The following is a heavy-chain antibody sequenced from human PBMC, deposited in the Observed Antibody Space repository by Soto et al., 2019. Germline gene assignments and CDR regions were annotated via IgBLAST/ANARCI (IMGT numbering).Heavy chain of an antibody. Sequence: GGSLRLSCAASGFTFSNAWMNWVRQAPGKGLEWVGRIKSKTDGGTTDYAAPVKGRFTISRDDSKNTLYLQMNSLKTEDTAVYYCTTDSDDSSGYYYWGYFDYWGQGNLVTVSS. V-gene: IGHV3-15*07. J-gene: IGHJ4*02. D-gene: IGHD3-22*01. CDR1: GFTFSNAW. CDR3: TTDSDDSSGYYYWGYFDY. CDR2: IKSKTDGGTT.